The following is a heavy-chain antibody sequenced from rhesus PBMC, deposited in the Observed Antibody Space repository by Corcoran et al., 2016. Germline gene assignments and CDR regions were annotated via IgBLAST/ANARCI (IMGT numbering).Heavy chain of an antibody. CDR3: ARDEDCSSTYCASSFDY. CDR2: IYGSYTST. CDR1: GGSISDSYR. Sequence: QVQLQESGPGVVKPSETLSLTCAVSGGSISDSYRWSWIRQPPGKGLEWIGDIYGSYTSTNYNPSPKSRVTISKEPSKNQLSLKLSSVTAADTAVYYCARDEDCSSTYCASSFDYWGQGVLVTVSS. J-gene: IGHJ4*01. V-gene: IGHV4S10*01. D-gene: IGHD2-15*01.